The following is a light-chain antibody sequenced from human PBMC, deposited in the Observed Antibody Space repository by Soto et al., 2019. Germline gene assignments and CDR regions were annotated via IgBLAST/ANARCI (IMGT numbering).Light chain of an antibody. Sequence: DIQMTQSHSTLSGSVGDRVTITCRASQTISSWLAWYQQKPGKAPKLLIYKTSTLKSGVPSRFSGSGSGTEFTLTISSPQPDDFATYYCQHYISYSEAFGQGTKVELK. CDR1: QTISSW. CDR3: QHYISYSEA. J-gene: IGKJ1*01. CDR2: KTS. V-gene: IGKV1-5*03.